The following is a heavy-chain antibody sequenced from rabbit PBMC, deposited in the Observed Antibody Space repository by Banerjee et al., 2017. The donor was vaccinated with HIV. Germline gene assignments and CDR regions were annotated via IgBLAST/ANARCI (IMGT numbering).Heavy chain of an antibody. CDR3: ARGGYYTYGYAGYAYATEFNL. D-gene: IGHD6-1*01. J-gene: IGHJ4*01. CDR1: GFDFSSYY. CDR2: IDPVFGST. V-gene: IGHV1S7*01. Sequence: QLKESGGGLVQPGGSLKLSCKASGFDFSSYYMSWVRQAPGKGLEWIGYIDPVFGSTYYASWVNGRFTISSHNAQNTLYLQLNSLTAADTATYFCARGGYYTYGYAGYAYATEFNLWGPGTLVTVS.